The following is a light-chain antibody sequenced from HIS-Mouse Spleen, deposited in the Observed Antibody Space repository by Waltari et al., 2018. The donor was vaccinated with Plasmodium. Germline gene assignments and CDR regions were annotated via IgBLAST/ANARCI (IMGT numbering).Light chain of an antibody. V-gene: IGLV2-23*01. CDR1: SSDVGSYNL. J-gene: IGLJ1*01. Sequence: QSALTQPASVSGSPGPSITISCPRTSSDVGSYNLVSWSQQHPGKAPKLMIYEGSKRPSGVSNRFSGSKSGNTASLTISGLQAEDEADYYCCSYAGSSTYVFGTGTKVTVL. CDR2: EGS. CDR3: CSYAGSSTYV.